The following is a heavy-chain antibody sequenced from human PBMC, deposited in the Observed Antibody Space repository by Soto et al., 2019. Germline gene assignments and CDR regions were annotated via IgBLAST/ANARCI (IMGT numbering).Heavy chain of an antibody. J-gene: IGHJ5*02. V-gene: IGHV1-46*01. CDR3: ARDRVFGDIVVVVAAYWFDP. CDR1: GYTFTSYY. Sequence: ASVKVSCKASGYTFTSYYMHWVRQAPGQGLEWMGIINPSDGSTSYAQKFQGRVTMTRDTSTSTVYMELSSLRSEDTAVYYCARDRVFGDIVVVVAAYWFDPWGQETLVTVSS. CDR2: INPSDGST. D-gene: IGHD2-15*01.